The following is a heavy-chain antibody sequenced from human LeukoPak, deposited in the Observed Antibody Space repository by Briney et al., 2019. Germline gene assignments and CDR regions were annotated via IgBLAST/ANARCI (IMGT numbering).Heavy chain of an antibody. CDR3: ARGHFNILTGYYIDS. J-gene: IGHJ5*01. Sequence: SETLSLTCSVSGGSISSGGYYWSWLRQPPGKGLEWMGHIYYIGSTYYDPSLKSRVTISVDTSKKQFSLKLSSVTAADTAVYYCARGHFNILTGYYIDSWGQGTLVTVSS. D-gene: IGHD3-9*01. CDR2: IYYIGST. V-gene: IGHV4-31*03. CDR1: GGSISSGGYY.